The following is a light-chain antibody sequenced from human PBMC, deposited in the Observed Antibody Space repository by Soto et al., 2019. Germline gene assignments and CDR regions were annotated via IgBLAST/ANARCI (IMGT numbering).Light chain of an antibody. Sequence: ESVLTQSPGTLSLSPGERATLSCRASQRVTNDYLAWYQQKPGQAPRILIYGASNRPSGVPERSIGSGSGTDFTLTIDRLEPEDFAVYYCQQYGRFYVYSFGQGTRLEI. V-gene: IGKV3-20*01. CDR2: GAS. CDR3: QQYGRFYVYS. CDR1: QRVTNDY. J-gene: IGKJ2*03.